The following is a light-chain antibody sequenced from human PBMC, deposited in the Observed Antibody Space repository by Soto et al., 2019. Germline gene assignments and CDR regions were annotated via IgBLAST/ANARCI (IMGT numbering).Light chain of an antibody. CDR2: ALS. J-gene: IGLJ1*01. V-gene: IGLV2-14*03. CDR3: TSYTTVSTLV. CDR1: SSDVSAYNY. Sequence: QSALTQPASVSGSPGQSITISCTGTSSDVSAYNYVSWYQHHPGKAPKVMIYALSNRPSGVSNRFSGSKSGNTASLTISGLQAEDEADYYCTSYTTVSTLVFGTGTKLTVL.